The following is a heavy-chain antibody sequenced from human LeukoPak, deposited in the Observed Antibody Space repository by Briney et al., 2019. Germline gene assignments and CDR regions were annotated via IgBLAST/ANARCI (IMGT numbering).Heavy chain of an antibody. J-gene: IGHJ4*02. CDR3: ARDRFTVVRGVSY. V-gene: IGHV3-21*01. CDR2: ISSSSSYI. D-gene: IGHD3-10*01. Sequence: GGSLRLSCAASGFTFSSYSMNWVRQAPGKGLEWVSSISSSSSYIYYADSVKGRFTISRDNAKNSLYLQMNSLRAEDTAVYYCARDRFTVVRGVSYWGQGTLVTVSS. CDR1: GFTFSSYS.